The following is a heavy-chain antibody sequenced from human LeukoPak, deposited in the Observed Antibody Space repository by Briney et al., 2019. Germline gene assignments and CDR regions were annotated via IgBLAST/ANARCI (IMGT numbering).Heavy chain of an antibody. V-gene: IGHV3-23*01. CDR3: AKMDYYDSSGYYVSYFQH. CDR2: ISGSGGST. D-gene: IGHD3-22*01. CDR1: GFTFSSYA. Sequence: GGSLRLSCAASGFTFSSYAMSWVRQAPGKGLEWVSAISGSGGSTYYADSVKGRFTISRDNSKNTLYLQMNSLRAEDTAVYYCAKMDYYDSSGYYVSYFQHWGQGTLVTVSS. J-gene: IGHJ1*01.